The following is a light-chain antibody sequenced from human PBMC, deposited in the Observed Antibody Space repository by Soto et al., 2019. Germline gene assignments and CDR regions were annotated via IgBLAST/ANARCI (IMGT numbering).Light chain of an antibody. V-gene: IGKV3-20*01. Sequence: IVLAQSPGTLSLSPGERATLSCRASQGVSSGYLAWYQQKPGQAPRLLIYGASSRATGIPDKFSGSGSGTDFTLTISRLEPEDFAVYYCEQYGSSGTFGQGTKVDI. CDR2: GAS. CDR1: QGVSSGY. J-gene: IGKJ1*01. CDR3: EQYGSSGT.